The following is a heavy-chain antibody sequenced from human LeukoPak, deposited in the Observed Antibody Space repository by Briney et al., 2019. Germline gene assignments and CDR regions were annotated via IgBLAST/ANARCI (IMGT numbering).Heavy chain of an antibody. Sequence: ASVTVSCKASGGTFSSYAISWVRQAPGQGLEWMGGIIPIFGTANYAQKFQGRVTITADESTSTAYMELSSLRSEDTAVYYCARFRAPPENAFDIWGQGTMVTVSS. V-gene: IGHV1-69*13. CDR1: GGTFSSYA. CDR3: ARFRAPPENAFDI. J-gene: IGHJ3*02. CDR2: IIPIFGTA. D-gene: IGHD1-14*01.